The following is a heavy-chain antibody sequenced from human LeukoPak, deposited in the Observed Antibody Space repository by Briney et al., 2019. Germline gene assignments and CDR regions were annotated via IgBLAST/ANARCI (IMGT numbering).Heavy chain of an antibody. Sequence: PGGSLRLSCAASGFTFSSYAMSWVRQPPGRGLEWVSSISASSIYIYYADSVKGRFTISRDNAKNSLYLQMNGLRAEDSAIYYCARDQTTRASGSYYSWFDPWGQGTLVTVSS. V-gene: IGHV3-21*01. CDR1: GFTFSSYA. CDR2: ISASSIYI. CDR3: ARDQTTRASGSYYSWFDP. D-gene: IGHD1-26*01. J-gene: IGHJ5*02.